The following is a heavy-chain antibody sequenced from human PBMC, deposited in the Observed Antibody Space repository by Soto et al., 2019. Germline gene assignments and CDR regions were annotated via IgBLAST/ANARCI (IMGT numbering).Heavy chain of an antibody. CDR1: GFTFDDYA. D-gene: IGHD6-19*01. V-gene: IGHV3-9*01. Sequence: EVQLVESGGGLVQPGRSLRLSCAASGFTFDDYAMHWVRQAPGKGLEWVSGISWNSGSIGYADSVKGRFTISRDNAKNSLYLQMNSLRAEDTALYYCAKGWEYSSGLSYYFDYWGKGTLVTVSS. CDR2: ISWNSGSI. CDR3: AKGWEYSSGLSYYFDY. J-gene: IGHJ4*02.